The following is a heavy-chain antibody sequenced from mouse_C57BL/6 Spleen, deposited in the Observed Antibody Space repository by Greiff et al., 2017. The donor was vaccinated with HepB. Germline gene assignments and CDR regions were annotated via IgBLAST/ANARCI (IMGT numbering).Heavy chain of an antibody. V-gene: IGHV1-80*01. J-gene: IGHJ4*01. D-gene: IGHD1-1*02. CDR2: IYPGDGDT. CDR3: ARSLVGAMDY. Sequence: VQLQQSGAELVKPGASVKISCKASGYAFSSYWMYWVKQRPGKGLEWIGQIYPGDGDTNYNGKFKGKATLTADKSSSTAYMQLSSLTSEDSAVYFCARSLVGAMDYWGQGTSVTVSS. CDR1: GYAFSSYW.